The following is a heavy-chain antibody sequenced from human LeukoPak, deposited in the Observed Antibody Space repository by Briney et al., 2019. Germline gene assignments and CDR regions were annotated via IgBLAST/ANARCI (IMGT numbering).Heavy chain of an antibody. CDR2: IGSKANSYAT. CDR1: GFTFSGSA. V-gene: IGHV3-73*01. Sequence: GGSLRLSCAASGFTFSGSAMHWVRQASGKGLEWVGRIGSKANSYATAYAASVKGRFTISRDDSKNTAYLQMNSLKTEDTAVYYCTRLSAKNRAVAAQSGDYWGQGTLVTVSS. J-gene: IGHJ4*02. D-gene: IGHD6-19*01. CDR3: TRLSAKNRAVAAQSGDY.